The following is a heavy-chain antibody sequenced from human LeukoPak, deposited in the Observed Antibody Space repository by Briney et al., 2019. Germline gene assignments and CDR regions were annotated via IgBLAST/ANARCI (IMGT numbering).Heavy chain of an antibody. CDR1: GGSFSGYY. V-gene: IGHV4-34*01. CDR3: ARGRETLGYCSGGSCYPNYYYMDV. CDR2: INHSGST. J-gene: IGHJ6*03. D-gene: IGHD2-15*01. Sequence: SETLSLTCAVYGGSFSGYYWSWIRQPPGKGLEWIGGINHSGSTNYNPSLKSRVTISVDTSKNQFSLQLSSVTAADTAVYYCARGRETLGYCSGGSCYPNYYYMDVWGKGTTVTVSS.